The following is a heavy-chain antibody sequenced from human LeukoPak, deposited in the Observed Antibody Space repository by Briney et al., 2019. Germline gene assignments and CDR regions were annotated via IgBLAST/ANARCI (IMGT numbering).Heavy chain of an antibody. Sequence: SQTLSLTCTVSGGSISSGDYYWSWIRQPPGKGLEWIGYIYYGGSTYYNPSLKSRVTISVDTSKNQFSLKLSSVTAADTAVYYCASTINNDYGDYGRFDYWGQGTLVTVSS. J-gene: IGHJ4*02. V-gene: IGHV4-30-4*08. D-gene: IGHD4-17*01. CDR3: ASTINNDYGDYGRFDY. CDR2: IYYGGST. CDR1: GGSISSGDYY.